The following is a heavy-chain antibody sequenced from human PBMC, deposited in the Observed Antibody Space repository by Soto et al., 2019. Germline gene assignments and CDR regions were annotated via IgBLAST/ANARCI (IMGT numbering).Heavy chain of an antibody. D-gene: IGHD3-3*01. CDR1: GYPVTAYY. Sequence: QLHLVQSGAVVKKPGASVTVSCSASGYPVTAYYMHWVRQAPGRGLEWMGGINPATGAAKYTQTFRGRGHLARDPSTGTVLMELSGPTSGAHAVFYWARGGGVGVAGSAAFDMWGQGTLVTVSS. V-gene: IGHV1-2*02. CDR2: INPATGAA. J-gene: IGHJ3*02. CDR3: ARGGGVGVAGSAAFDM.